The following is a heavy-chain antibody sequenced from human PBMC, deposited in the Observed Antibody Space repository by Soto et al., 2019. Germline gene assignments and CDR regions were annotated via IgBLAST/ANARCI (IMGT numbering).Heavy chain of an antibody. Sequence: GGSLRLSCAASGFTFSSYSMNWVRQAPGKGLEWVSSISSSSSYIYYADSVKGRFTISRDNAKNSLYLQMNSLRAEDTAVYYCAREEGVQLWLEDRRGIGPLDYWGQGTLVTVSS. CDR1: GFTFSSYS. V-gene: IGHV3-21*01. J-gene: IGHJ4*02. CDR2: ISSSSSYI. CDR3: AREEGVQLWLEDRRGIGPLDY. D-gene: IGHD5-18*01.